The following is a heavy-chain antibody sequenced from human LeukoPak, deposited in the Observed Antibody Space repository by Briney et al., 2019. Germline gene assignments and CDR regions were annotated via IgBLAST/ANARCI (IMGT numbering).Heavy chain of an antibody. CDR3: ARHLSYDFWSGYPLGYFDY. Sequence: SETLSLTCAVSGYSISSGYYWGWIRQPPGKGLEWIGSIYHSGSTYYNPSLKSRVTISVDTSKNQFSLKLSSVTAADTAVYYCARHLSYDFWSGYPLGYFDYWGQGTLVTVSS. D-gene: IGHD3-3*01. CDR2: IYHSGST. V-gene: IGHV4-38-2*01. CDR1: GYSISSGYY. J-gene: IGHJ4*02.